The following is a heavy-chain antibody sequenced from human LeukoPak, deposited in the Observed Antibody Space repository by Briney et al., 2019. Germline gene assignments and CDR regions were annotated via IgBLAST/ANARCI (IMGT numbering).Heavy chain of an antibody. J-gene: IGHJ4*02. CDR1: GFTFSSYS. V-gene: IGHV3-48*04. Sequence: GGSLRLSCAASGFTFSSYSMNWVRQAPGKGLEWVSYISSSSSTIYYADSVKGQFTISRDNAKNSLYLQMNSLRAEDTAVYYCARGGSYYEWDYWGQGTLVTVSS. CDR2: ISSSSSTI. CDR3: ARGGSYYEWDY. D-gene: IGHD1-26*01.